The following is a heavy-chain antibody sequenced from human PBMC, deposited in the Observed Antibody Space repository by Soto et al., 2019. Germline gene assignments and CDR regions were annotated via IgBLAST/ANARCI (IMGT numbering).Heavy chain of an antibody. J-gene: IGHJ4*02. CDR3: ARDDDYPDNGFDY. CDR1: GFTFSRHG. D-gene: IGHD4-17*01. CDR2: ILNDASGH. V-gene: IGHV3-33*01. Sequence: QVQLVESGGGVVQPGTSLRLSCAASGFTFSRHGKHWVRQTPDKGLEWLAVILNDASGHWYADSVKGRFTISRDNFENTLYLQMNGLRLEDTAMYYCARDDDYPDNGFDYWGQGTLVTVSS.